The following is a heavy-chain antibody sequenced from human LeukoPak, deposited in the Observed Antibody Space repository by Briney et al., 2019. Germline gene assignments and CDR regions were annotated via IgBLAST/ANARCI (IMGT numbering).Heavy chain of an antibody. J-gene: IGHJ4*02. CDR3: ATLSPVLRITFGGVAYYFDD. CDR2: FDPEDGET. Sequence: ASVKVSCKVSGYTLTELSMHWVRQAPGKGLEWMGGFDPEDGETIYAQKFQGRVTMTEDTSTDTAYMELSSLRSEDTAVYYCATLSPVLRITFGGVAYYFDDWGQGTLVTVSS. D-gene: IGHD3-16*01. CDR1: GYTLTELS. V-gene: IGHV1-24*01.